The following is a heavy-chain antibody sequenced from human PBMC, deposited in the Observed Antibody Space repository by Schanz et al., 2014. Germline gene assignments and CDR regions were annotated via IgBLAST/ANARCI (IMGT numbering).Heavy chain of an antibody. CDR1: GFTLSNSD. J-gene: IGHJ4*02. CDR3: ASPAGYSGYGTDFDF. CDR2: IGYLGDT. D-gene: IGHD5-12*01. Sequence: EVQLVESGGGLVQPGGSLRLSCAASGFTLSNSDMHWVRQGTGKGLEWVSTIGYLGDTYYPDSVKGRFTVSRDSGQNSLYMQMNSLSAGDTAVYYWASPAGYSGYGTDFDFWGQGTLVTVSS. V-gene: IGHV3-13*01.